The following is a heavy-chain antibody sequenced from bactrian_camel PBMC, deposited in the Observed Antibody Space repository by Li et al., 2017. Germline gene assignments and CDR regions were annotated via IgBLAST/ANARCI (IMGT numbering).Heavy chain of an antibody. V-gene: IGHV3S63*01. J-gene: IGHJ6*01. CDR2: IASDGTL. CDR1: GLTFDDYP. Sequence: HVQLVESGGGLVQAGGSLRLSCTASGLTFDDYPMGWYRQAPGKERELVSSIASDGTLYDADSVKGRFTMFRDNAKNMLYLQMNSLKPEDTAMYYCAAPSYYSNVADFGYWGQGTQVTVS. CDR3: AAPSYYSNVADFGY. D-gene: IGHD2*01.